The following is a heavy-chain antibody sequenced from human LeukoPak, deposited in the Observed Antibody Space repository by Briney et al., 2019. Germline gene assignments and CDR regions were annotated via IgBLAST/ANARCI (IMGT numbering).Heavy chain of an antibody. CDR2: IYYSGST. Sequence: PSETLSLTCTVSGGSISSGSYYWGWIRQPPGKGLEWIGSIYYSGSTYYNPSLKSRITISLDTSKNQFSLKLSSVTAADTAVYYCARDKTFEVVNYFNYWGQGTLVTVSS. V-gene: IGHV4-39*07. CDR3: ARDKTFEVVNYFNY. J-gene: IGHJ4*02. D-gene: IGHD3-3*01. CDR1: GGSISSGSYY.